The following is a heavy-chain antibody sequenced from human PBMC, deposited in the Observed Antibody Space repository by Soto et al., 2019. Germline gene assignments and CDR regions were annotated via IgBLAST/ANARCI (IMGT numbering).Heavy chain of an antibody. CDR2: ISSSSSTI. V-gene: IGHV3-48*01. D-gene: IGHD2-15*01. CDR3: ARDLNFGIVVVVAAETFDY. Sequence: GGSLRLSCAASGFTFSSYSMNWVRQAPGKGLEWVSYISSSSSTIYYADSVKGRFTISRDNAKNSLYLQMNSLRAEDTAVYYCARDLNFGIVVVVAAETFDYWGQGT. CDR1: GFTFSSYS. J-gene: IGHJ4*02.